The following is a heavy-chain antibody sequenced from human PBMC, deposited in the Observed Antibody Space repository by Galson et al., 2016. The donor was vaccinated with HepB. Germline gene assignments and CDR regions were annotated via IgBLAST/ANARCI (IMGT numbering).Heavy chain of an antibody. Sequence: PALVKPTQTLTLTCSLSGFSVTTSGVGVVWIRQPPGKALEWLAVIYWDDDARYRASLKSRPTITKDTTKNQVVLTMTNMDPVDTGTYYCAHRRVDGNKPGRDEAFDVWGQGTTVTVS. CDR2: IYWDDDA. D-gene: IGHD5-24*01. CDR3: AHRRVDGNKPGRDEAFDV. V-gene: IGHV2-5*02. J-gene: IGHJ3*01. CDR1: GFSVTTSGVG.